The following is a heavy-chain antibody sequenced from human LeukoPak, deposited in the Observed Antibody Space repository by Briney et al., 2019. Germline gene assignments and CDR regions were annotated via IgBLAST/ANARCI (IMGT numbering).Heavy chain of an antibody. V-gene: IGHV3-48*02. CDR3: ARGWNDSSTRNYYYYYGMDV. Sequence: PGGSLRLSCAASGFTFSSYSMNWVRQAPGKGLEWVSYISSSSSTIYYADSVKGRFTISRDNAKNSLYLQMNSLRDEDTAVYYCARGWNDSSTRNYYYYYGMDVWGQGTTVTVSS. CDR2: ISSSSSTI. D-gene: IGHD1-1*01. J-gene: IGHJ6*02. CDR1: GFTFSSYS.